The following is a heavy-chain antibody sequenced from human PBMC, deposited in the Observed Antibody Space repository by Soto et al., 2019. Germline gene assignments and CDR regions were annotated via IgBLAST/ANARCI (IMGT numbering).Heavy chain of an antibody. V-gene: IGHV3-23*01. CDR2: IDQTGAYT. J-gene: IGHJ4*02. CDR1: GFIFSGHT. CDR3: ARDLSGPLDY. Sequence: GGSLRLSCAASGFIFSGHTMSWVRQAPGTGLEWVSSIDQTGAYTNYADSVKGRFTISRDNSKSTLYLQMNSLRGEDTAVYYCARDLSGPLDYWGQGTLVTVSS.